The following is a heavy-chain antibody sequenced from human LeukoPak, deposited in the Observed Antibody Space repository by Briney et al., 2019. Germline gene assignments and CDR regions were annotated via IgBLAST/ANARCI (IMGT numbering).Heavy chain of an antibody. V-gene: IGHV4-39*01. CDR1: GGSISSSSYY. Sequence: PSETLSLTCTVSGGSISSSSYYWGWLHQPPGKGLEWIGSIYYSGSTYYNPSLKSRVTISVDTSKNQFSLKLSSVTAADTAVYYCARLAVGATEGLYFDYWGQGTLVTVSS. CDR3: ARLAVGATEGLYFDY. CDR2: IYYSGST. D-gene: IGHD1-26*01. J-gene: IGHJ4*02.